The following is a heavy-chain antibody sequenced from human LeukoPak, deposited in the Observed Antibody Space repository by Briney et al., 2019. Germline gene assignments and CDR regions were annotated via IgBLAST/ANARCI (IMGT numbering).Heavy chain of an antibody. CDR3: ARQGGAYFDY. CDR2: ISSSNTYI. V-gene: IGHV3-21*06. CDR1: GFTFSSYS. J-gene: IGHJ4*02. Sequence: GGSLRLSCAASGFTFSSYSMIWVRQAPGKGLEWVSPISSSNTYIYYADSVKGRFTISRDNAKNSLFLQMNDLRAEDTAVYYCARQGGAYFDYWGQGTLVTVSS.